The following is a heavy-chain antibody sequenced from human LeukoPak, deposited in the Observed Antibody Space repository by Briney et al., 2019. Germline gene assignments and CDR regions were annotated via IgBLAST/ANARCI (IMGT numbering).Heavy chain of an antibody. CDR3: ARDSHVDTAMVPFDY. CDR1: GFTFSSYG. Sequence: GGSLRLSCAASGFTFSSYGMHWVRQAPGKGLEWVAFIRYDGSNKYYADSVKGRFTISRDNAKNSLYLQMNSLRAEDTAVYYCARDSHVDTAMVPFDYWGQGTLVTVSS. V-gene: IGHV3-30*02. D-gene: IGHD5-18*01. CDR2: IRYDGSNK. J-gene: IGHJ4*02.